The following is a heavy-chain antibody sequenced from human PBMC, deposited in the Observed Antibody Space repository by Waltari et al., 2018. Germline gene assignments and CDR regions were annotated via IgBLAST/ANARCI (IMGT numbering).Heavy chain of an antibody. V-gene: IGHV3-30*16. Sequence: QLQLVESGGGVVQPGTSLRLYCAAPGFTFNHHIIHWVRQAPGKGLEWVAAISFDGSKYYADSVKGRFTIAGDYSNRTIYLQMNSLTPEDTAVYYCAREGGTSGYSGYFDSWGPGTLVTVSS. J-gene: IGHJ4*02. CDR2: ISFDGSK. CDR1: GFTFNHHI. D-gene: IGHD2-2*01. CDR3: AREGGTSGYSGYFDS.